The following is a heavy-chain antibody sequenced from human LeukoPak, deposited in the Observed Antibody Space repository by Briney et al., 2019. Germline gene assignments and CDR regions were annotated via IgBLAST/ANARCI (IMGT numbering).Heavy chain of an antibody. CDR1: GGSISSSSYY. D-gene: IGHD3-22*01. J-gene: IGHJ4*02. V-gene: IGHV4-61*05. CDR3: ARHKYYYDSSGYYLSGLDY. CDR2: IYYSGST. Sequence: SETLSLTCTVSGGSISSSSYYWGWIRQPPGKGLEWIGYIYYSGSTNYNPSLKSRVTISVDTSKNQFSLKLSSVTAADTAVYYCARHKYYYDSSGYYLSGLDYWGQGTLVTVSS.